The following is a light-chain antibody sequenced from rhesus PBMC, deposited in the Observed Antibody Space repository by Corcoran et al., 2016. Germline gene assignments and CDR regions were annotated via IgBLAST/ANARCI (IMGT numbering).Light chain of an antibody. V-gene: IGKV1-69*01. CDR3: QQHSISPFT. CDR2: RAS. J-gene: IGKJ3*01. CDR1: QGIRDG. Sequence: DIQMTQSPSSLSASVGDRVTITCRASQGIRDGLAWYQQKPGKAPKLLIYRASNLETGVPSRFSGNGSGTEFTLTISTLQPEDIATYYCQQHSISPFTFGPGTKLDIK.